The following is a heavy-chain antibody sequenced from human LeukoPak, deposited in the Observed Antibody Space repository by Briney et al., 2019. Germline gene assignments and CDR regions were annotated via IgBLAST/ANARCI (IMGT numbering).Heavy chain of an antibody. CDR2: IRYDGSNK. J-gene: IGHJ4*02. D-gene: IGHD3-22*01. CDR3: AKALVVYYYDSSGYLDY. CDR1: GFTFSSYG. V-gene: IGHV3-30*02. Sequence: GETLRLSCAASGFTFSSYGMHWVRQAPGKGLEWVAFIRYDGSNKYYADSVKGRFTISRDNSKNTLYLQMNSLRAEDTAVYYCAKALVVYYYDSSGYLDYWGQGTLVTVSS.